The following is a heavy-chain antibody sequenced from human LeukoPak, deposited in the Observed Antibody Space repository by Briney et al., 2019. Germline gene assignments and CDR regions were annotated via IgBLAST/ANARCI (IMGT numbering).Heavy chain of an antibody. V-gene: IGHV3-7*01. CDR2: IKQDGSEK. Sequence: PGGSLRLSCAASGFTFSSYAMSWVRQAPGKGLEWVANIKQDGSEKYYVDSVKGRFTISRDNAKNSLYLQMNSLRAEDTAVYYCARYSAYGSGSYSPLFDYWGQGTLVTVSS. D-gene: IGHD3-10*01. CDR3: ARYSAYGSGSYSPLFDY. CDR1: GFTFSSYA. J-gene: IGHJ4*02.